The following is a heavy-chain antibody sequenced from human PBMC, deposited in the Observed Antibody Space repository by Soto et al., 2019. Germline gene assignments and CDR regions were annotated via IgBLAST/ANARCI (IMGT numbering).Heavy chain of an antibody. J-gene: IGHJ6*02. Sequence: ASVKVSCKASGYTFTSYAMHWVRKAPGQRLEWMGWINAGNGNTKDSQKFQGRVTITRDTSASTAYMELSSLRSEDTAVYYCARDKVRRGDYYGMDVWGQGTTVTVSS. CDR3: ARDKVRRGDYYGMDV. CDR2: INAGNGNT. V-gene: IGHV1-3*01. D-gene: IGHD2-21*01. CDR1: GYTFTSYA.